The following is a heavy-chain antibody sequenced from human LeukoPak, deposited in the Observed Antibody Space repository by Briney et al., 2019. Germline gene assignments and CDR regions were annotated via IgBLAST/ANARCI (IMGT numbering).Heavy chain of an antibody. CDR3: TWRYNYDSSGYYYVRDAFDI. CDR1: GFTFGDYA. J-gene: IGHJ3*02. Sequence: GGSLRLSCTASGFTFGDYAMTWVRQAPGKGLEWVGFIRSKAYGGATKNAASVKGRFTISRDDSRSIAYLQMNSLKTEDTAVYYCTWRYNYDSSGYYYVRDAFDIWGQGTMVTVSS. D-gene: IGHD3-22*01. CDR2: IRSKAYGGAT. V-gene: IGHV3-49*04.